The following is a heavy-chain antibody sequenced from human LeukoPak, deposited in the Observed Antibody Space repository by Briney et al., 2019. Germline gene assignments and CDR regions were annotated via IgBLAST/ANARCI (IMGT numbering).Heavy chain of an antibody. V-gene: IGHV4-38-2*02. CDR3: ARRRIPATITGSKLSSRFDT. D-gene: IGHD5-12*01. J-gene: IGHJ1*01. CDR1: GYSINSGYY. CDR2: INHSGST. Sequence: SETLSLTCTVSGYSINSGYYWGWIRQPPGKGLEWIGEINHSGSTNYNPSLKSRVTISVDTSKNQFSLKLSSVTAADTAVYYCARRRIPATITGSKLSSRFDTWGQGTLVTVSS.